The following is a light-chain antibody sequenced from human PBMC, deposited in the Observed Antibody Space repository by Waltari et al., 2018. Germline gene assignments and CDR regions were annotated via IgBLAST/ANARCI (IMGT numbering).Light chain of an antibody. V-gene: IGKV1-39*01. Sequence: DIRMTQSPSSLSASVGDRVTITCRASESIDTYLNWYQHKPGKDTEPLIYAASILQGGVPSRFTGSGTGTYFPLTINSLQPEDFATYYCQQSYTTPFTFGPGTKVD. J-gene: IGKJ3*01. CDR1: ESIDTY. CDR3: QQSYTTPFT. CDR2: AAS.